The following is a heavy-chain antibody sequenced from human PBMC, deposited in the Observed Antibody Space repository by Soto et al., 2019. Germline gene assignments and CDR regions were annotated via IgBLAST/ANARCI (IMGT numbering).Heavy chain of an antibody. CDR2: ISSSSSYI. D-gene: IGHD6-19*01. J-gene: IGHJ4*02. CDR1: GFTFSNYN. V-gene: IGHV3-21*01. CDR3: ARGSAEAGTAAIDH. Sequence: EVQLVESGGGLVKPGGSLRLSCAASGFTFSNYNMNWVRQAPGKGLEWVSSISSSSSYIYYADSVKGRFTISRDNAKNSRYRQMNSLRAEETAVYYCARGSAEAGTAAIDHWGQGTLVTVSS.